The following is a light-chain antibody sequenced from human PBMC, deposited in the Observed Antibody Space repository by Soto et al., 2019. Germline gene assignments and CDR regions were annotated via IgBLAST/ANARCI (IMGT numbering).Light chain of an antibody. CDR2: EDR. J-gene: IGLJ2*01. Sequence: QSALTQPASVSGSPGQSITISCTGTSSDVGRYKLVSWYRQEPGKAPKLIIYEDRKRPSGISDRFSGSKSGNTASLTISGLQADDEADYYCCAYSTSVTVLFGGGTKLTVL. CDR1: SSDVGRYKL. V-gene: IGLV2-23*01. CDR3: CAYSTSVTVL.